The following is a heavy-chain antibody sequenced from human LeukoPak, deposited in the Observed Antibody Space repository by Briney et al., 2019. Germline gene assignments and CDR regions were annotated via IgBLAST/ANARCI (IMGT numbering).Heavy chain of an antibody. D-gene: IGHD1-26*01. CDR1: GFTFSSYW. Sequence: QTGGSLRLSCAASGFTFSSYWMNWARQAPGKGLEWVASINHNGNVNYYVDSVKGRFTISRDNSKNTLFLQMHSLRAEDTAVYYCARGAIFVGGVGAQDYWGQGTLVTVSS. CDR3: ARGAIFVGGVGAQDY. CDR2: INHNGNVN. V-gene: IGHV3-7*03. J-gene: IGHJ4*02.